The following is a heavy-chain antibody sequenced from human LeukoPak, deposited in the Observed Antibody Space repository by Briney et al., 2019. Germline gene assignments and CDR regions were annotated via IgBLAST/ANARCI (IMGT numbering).Heavy chain of an antibody. CDR3: ARDYVPPSVLPTLYCSGGSCYP. V-gene: IGHV1-18*01. D-gene: IGHD2-15*01. Sequence: GESLKISCKASGYTFTSYGISWVRQAPGQGLEWMGWISAYNGNTNYAQKLQGRVTMTTDTSTSTAYMELRSLRSDDTAVYYCARDYVPPSVLPTLYCSGGSCYPWGQGTLVTVSS. CDR1: GYTFTSYG. CDR2: ISAYNGNT. J-gene: IGHJ5*02.